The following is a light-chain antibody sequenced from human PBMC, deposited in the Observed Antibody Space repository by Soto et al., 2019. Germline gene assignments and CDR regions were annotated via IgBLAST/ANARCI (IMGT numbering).Light chain of an antibody. V-gene: IGKV1-39*01. Sequence: DIQMTQSPSSLSASVGDTVAISCRASETIDTSLNWYQHKPGKAPTLLIYDASSLHRGVPSRFSGSRSGRDCTLTITSIQLEDFSTYYGQQRYSLSAHIFGEGTRLEI. J-gene: IGKJ2*01. CDR2: DAS. CDR1: ETIDTS. CDR3: QQRYSLSAHI.